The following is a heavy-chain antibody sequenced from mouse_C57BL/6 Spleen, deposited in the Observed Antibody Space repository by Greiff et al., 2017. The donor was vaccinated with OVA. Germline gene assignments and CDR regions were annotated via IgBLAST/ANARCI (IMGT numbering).Heavy chain of an antibody. CDR1: GYAFSSSW. CDR3: ARSTVVATENWYFDV. V-gene: IGHV1-82*01. J-gene: IGHJ1*03. CDR2: IYPGDGDT. D-gene: IGHD1-1*01. Sequence: QVQLQQSGPELVKPGASVKISCKASGYAFSSSWMNWVKQRPGKGLEWIGRIYPGDGDTNYNGKFKGKATLTADKSSSTAYMQLSSLTSEDSAVYFCARSTVVATENWYFDVWGTGTTVTVSS.